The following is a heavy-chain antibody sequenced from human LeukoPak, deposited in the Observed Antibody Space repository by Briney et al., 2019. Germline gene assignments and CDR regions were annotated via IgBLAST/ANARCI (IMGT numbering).Heavy chain of an antibody. J-gene: IGHJ3*02. CDR2: ISYDGSNK. Sequence: PGRSLRLSCAASGFTFSSYGMHWVRQAPGKGVEWVAVISYDGSNKYYADSVKGRFTISRDNSKNTLYLQMKSLRADDTAVYYCAKSLPYSRYRVHAYYAFDIWGQGTMVTVSS. D-gene: IGHD2-21*01. V-gene: IGHV3-30*18. CDR1: GFTFSSYG. CDR3: AKSLPYSRYRVHAYYAFDI.